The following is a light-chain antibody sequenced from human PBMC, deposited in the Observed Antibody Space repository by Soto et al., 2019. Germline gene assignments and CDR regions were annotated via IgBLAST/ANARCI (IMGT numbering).Light chain of an antibody. CDR2: EVT. J-gene: IGLJ2*01. CDR1: ISDVGGYKF. CDR3: GSHTIKSTLV. V-gene: IGLV2-14*01. Sequence: QSALTQPASVSGSPGQSITISCTGTISDVGGYKFVSWYQQHPGKAPKLIIYEVTNRPSGVSNRFSGSKSGNTASLTISGLQAEDEADYYCGSHTIKSTLVFGGGTKLTVL.